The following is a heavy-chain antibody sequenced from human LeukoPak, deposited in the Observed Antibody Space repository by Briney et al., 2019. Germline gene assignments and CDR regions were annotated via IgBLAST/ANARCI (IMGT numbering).Heavy chain of an antibody. CDR1: GFTFSGYS. CDR2: ISSSSRTI. J-gene: IGHJ4*02. Sequence: GGSLRLSCAASGFTFSGYSMNWVRKAPGKGLEGVSSISSSSRTIYYADSVKGRFTISRDNAKNSLYLQMNSLRAEDTAVYYYARSTTRSHFDYWGQATLVTVSS. D-gene: IGHD1-1*01. V-gene: IGHV3-21*01. CDR3: ARSTTRSHFDY.